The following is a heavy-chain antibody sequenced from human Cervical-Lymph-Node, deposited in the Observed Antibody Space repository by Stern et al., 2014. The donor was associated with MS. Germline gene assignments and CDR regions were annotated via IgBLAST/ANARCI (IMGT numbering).Heavy chain of an antibody. D-gene: IGHD2-2*01. Sequence: VQLVESGGGLVQPGGSLRLSCKASGCTFGDYALSWFRQAPGKGLEWVGLIRTNRYDETTQYGASVKGRFTISRDDSRSIAYLQMSSLKSEDTAVYYCTRGRGTNSYHWGQGVLVTVSS. CDR2: IRTNRYDETT. J-gene: IGHJ4*02. CDR1: GCTFGDYA. CDR3: TRGRGTNSYH. V-gene: IGHV3-49*03.